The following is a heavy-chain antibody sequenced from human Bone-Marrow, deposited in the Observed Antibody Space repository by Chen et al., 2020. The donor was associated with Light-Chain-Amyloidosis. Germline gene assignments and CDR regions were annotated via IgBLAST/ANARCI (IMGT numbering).Heavy chain of an antibody. CDR1: GGSISSSSYY. Sequence: QLQLQESGPGLVKPSETLSLTCTVSGGSISSSSYYWGWIRQPPGKGLEWIGSIYYSGSTYYNPSLKSRVTISVDTSKNQFSLKLSSVTAADTAVYYCARRGIAVAAPHSGFDPWGQGTLVTVSS. CDR3: ARRGIAVAAPHSGFDP. CDR2: IYYSGST. J-gene: IGHJ5*02. V-gene: IGHV4-39*01. D-gene: IGHD6-19*01.